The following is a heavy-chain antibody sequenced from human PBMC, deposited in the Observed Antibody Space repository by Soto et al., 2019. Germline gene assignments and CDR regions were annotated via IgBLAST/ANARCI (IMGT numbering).Heavy chain of an antibody. CDR1: GDSISPYY. V-gene: IGHV4-59*08. Sequence: SETLSLTCTVSGDSISPYYWSWIRQSPGKGLEWIGYIYYSGNTNYNPSLMSRVTIFVDTSKNQFSLELSSVTAADTAVYYCVKGHSDSYYYFDYWGQGTLVTVSS. J-gene: IGHJ4*02. CDR3: VKGHSDSYYYFDY. CDR2: IYYSGNT. D-gene: IGHD3-22*01.